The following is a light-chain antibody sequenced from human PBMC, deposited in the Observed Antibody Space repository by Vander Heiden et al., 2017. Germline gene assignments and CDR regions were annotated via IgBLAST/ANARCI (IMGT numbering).Light chain of an antibody. Sequence: DIQLTQSPSFLSASVRDRVTITCRASQGISSLLGWYQQRPGKAPKLLISAASTLQSGVPSRFSGSGSGTEFTLTISSLQPEDFAIYYCQQVTRYPLTFGQGTRLEIK. CDR1: QGISSL. J-gene: IGKJ5*01. V-gene: IGKV1-9*01. CDR3: QQVTRYPLT. CDR2: AAS.